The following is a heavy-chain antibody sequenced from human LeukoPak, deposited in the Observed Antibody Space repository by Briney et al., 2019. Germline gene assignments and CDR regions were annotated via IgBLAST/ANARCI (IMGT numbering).Heavy chain of an antibody. Sequence: GGSLRLSCAASGFTFSSYWMSWVRQAPGKELEWLANIKQDGSEKYYVDSVKGRFTISRDKAKNSLYLQMNSLRAEDTAVYYCARRARDLRGGPFDYWGQGTLVTVSS. J-gene: IGHJ4*02. CDR2: IKQDGSEK. V-gene: IGHV3-7*01. CDR3: ARRARDLRGGPFDY. D-gene: IGHD2-21*02. CDR1: GFTFSSYW.